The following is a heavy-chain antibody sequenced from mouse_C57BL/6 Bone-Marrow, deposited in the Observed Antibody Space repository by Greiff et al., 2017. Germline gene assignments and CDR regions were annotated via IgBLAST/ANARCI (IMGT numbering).Heavy chain of an antibody. CDR3: ARWGYDYDGAWFAY. CDR2: IDPSDSYT. D-gene: IGHD2-4*01. J-gene: IGHJ3*01. V-gene: IGHV1-69*02. CDR1: GYTFTSYW. Sequence: VKLQQPGAELVKPGASVKLSCKASGYTFTSYWMHWVKQRPGQGLEWIGVIDPSDSYTNYNQKFKGKATLTVDTSSSTAYMQLSSLTSEDSAVYYCARWGYDYDGAWFAYWGQGTLVTVSA.